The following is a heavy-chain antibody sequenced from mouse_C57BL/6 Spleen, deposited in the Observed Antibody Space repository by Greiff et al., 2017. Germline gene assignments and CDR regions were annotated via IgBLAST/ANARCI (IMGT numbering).Heavy chain of an antibody. J-gene: IGHJ4*01. Sequence: EVQLQQSGPGLVKPSQSLSLTCSVTGYSITSGYYWNWIRQFPGNKLEWMGYISYDGSNNYNPSLKNRISITRDTSKNQFFLKLNSVTTEDTATYYCANYYYGSSPYAMDYWGQGTSVTVSS. CDR2: ISYDGSN. V-gene: IGHV3-6*01. CDR3: ANYYYGSSPYAMDY. CDR1: GYSITSGYY. D-gene: IGHD1-1*01.